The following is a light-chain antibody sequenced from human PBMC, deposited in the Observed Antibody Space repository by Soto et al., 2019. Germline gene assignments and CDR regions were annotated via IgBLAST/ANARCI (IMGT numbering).Light chain of an antibody. CDR3: QQYNTYPWT. V-gene: IGKV1-5*01. CDR2: DAS. Sequence: DIQVTQSPSTLSASVGDGVTFTCRASQSISSWLAWYQQKPGKAPKLLLYDASTLQSGVPSRFSGSGSGTDFTLTISRLHPDDFATYYCQQYNTYPWTFGQGTKVDIK. J-gene: IGKJ1*01. CDR1: QSISSW.